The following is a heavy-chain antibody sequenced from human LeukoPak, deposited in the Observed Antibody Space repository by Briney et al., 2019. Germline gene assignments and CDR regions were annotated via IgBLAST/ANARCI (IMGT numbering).Heavy chain of an antibody. CDR3: ARPGGGTIFGVGAFDI. Sequence: SETLSLTCAVYGGSFSGYYWSWIRQPPGKGLEWIGEINHSGSTNYNPSLKSRVTISVDTSKNQFSLKLSSVTAADTAVYYCARPGGGTIFGVGAFDIWGQGTMVTVSS. V-gene: IGHV4-34*01. CDR1: GGSFSGYY. CDR2: INHSGST. D-gene: IGHD3-3*01. J-gene: IGHJ3*02.